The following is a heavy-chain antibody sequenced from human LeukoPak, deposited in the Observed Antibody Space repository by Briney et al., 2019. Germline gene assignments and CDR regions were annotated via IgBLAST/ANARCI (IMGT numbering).Heavy chain of an antibody. CDR1: GGSISSGGYY. J-gene: IGHJ4*02. CDR2: IYYSGST. Sequence: SQTLSLTCTVSGGSISSGGYYWSWIRQHPGKGLEWIGYIYYSGSTYYNPSLKSRVTISVDTSKNQFSLKLSSVTAADTAVYYCARGGGYNNVAKDFDYWGQGTLVTVSS. CDR3: ARGGGYNNVAKDFDY. D-gene: IGHD5-24*01. V-gene: IGHV4-31*03.